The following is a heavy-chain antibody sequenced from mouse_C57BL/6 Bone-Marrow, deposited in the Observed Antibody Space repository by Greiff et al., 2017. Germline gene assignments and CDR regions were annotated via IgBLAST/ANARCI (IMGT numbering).Heavy chain of an antibody. D-gene: IGHD2-3*01. V-gene: IGHV5-2*01. J-gene: IGHJ4*01. CDR2: INSDGGST. CDR1: EYEFPSHD. CDR3: ARYYDGYYAMDY. Sequence: DVMLVESGGGLVQPGESLKLSCESNEYEFPSHDMSWVRKTPEKRLELVAAINSDGGSTYYPDTMERRFIISRDNTKTTLYLQMSSLRSEDTALYYCARYYDGYYAMDYWGQGTSVTVSS.